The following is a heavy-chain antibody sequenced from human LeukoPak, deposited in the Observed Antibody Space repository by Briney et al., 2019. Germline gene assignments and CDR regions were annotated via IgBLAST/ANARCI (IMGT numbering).Heavy chain of an antibody. CDR1: GFTFSSYA. V-gene: IGHV3-64*01. D-gene: IGHD5-12*01. CDR3: ARGHEYRGYGQDY. CDR2: IDYNGGST. Sequence: PGGSLRLSCAASGFTFSSYAMHWVRQAPGKGLEYVSAIDYNGGSTYYANSVKGRFTISRDNSKNTLYLQMGSLSTEDTAVYYCARGHEYRGYGQDYWGQGTLVTVSS. J-gene: IGHJ4*02.